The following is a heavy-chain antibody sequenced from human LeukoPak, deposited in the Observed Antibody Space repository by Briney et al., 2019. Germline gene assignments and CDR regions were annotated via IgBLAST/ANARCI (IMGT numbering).Heavy chain of an antibody. Sequence: SETLSLTCAVSGGSISSGGYSWSWIRQPPGMGLEWIGYIYHSGSTHYNPSLKSRVTISVDRSKNQFSLKLSSVTAADTAVYYCARHTSSYCSGGSCGGWFDPWGQGTLVTVSS. CDR1: GGSISSGGYS. J-gene: IGHJ5*02. CDR3: ARHTSSYCSGGSCGGWFDP. V-gene: IGHV4-30-2*01. D-gene: IGHD2-15*01. CDR2: IYHSGST.